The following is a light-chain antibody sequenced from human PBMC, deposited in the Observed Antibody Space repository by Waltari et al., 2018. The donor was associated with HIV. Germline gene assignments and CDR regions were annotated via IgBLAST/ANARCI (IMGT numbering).Light chain of an antibody. V-gene: IGKV1D-16*01. Sequence: DIQMTQSPSSLSASVGDRLTITCRASQGVSSWVAWYQHKPDKAPKALIYAATNLQSGVPSRFSGSGSGTIFTLIISSLQPEDFATYYCQSYDISLSVWLFGGGT. CDR2: AAT. J-gene: IGKJ4*02. CDR1: QGVSSW. CDR3: QSYDISLSVWL.